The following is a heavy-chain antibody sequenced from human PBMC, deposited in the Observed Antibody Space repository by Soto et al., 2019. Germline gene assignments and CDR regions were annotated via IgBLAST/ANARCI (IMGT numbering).Heavy chain of an antibody. J-gene: IGHJ6*02. D-gene: IGHD3-22*01. CDR2: ISCYNGNT. CDR1: GYTFTDYG. Sequence: QVRLVESGAEVKKPGASVKVSCKASGYTFTDYGISWVRQAPGQGLEWMGWISCYNGNTKYAQKFQGRVTMTTDTPTNTAYMELRSLRSDDTAVYYCARGREYYYDSSGNYYYHYGLDVWGQGTTVTVS. CDR3: ARGREYYYDSSGNYYYHYGLDV. V-gene: IGHV1-18*04.